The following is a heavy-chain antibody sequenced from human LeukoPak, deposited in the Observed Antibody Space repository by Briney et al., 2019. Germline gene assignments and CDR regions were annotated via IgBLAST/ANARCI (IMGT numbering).Heavy chain of an antibody. CDR1: GFTFSSYA. CDR3: ARAPFIARYFDL. Sequence: GGSLRLSCAASGFTFSSYAMHWVRQAPGKGLEWVAVISYDGSNKYYADSVKGRFTISRDNSKNTLYLQMNSLRAEDTAVYYCARAPFIARYFDLWGQGTLVTVSS. J-gene: IGHJ5*02. D-gene: IGHD2-21*01. CDR2: ISYDGSNK. V-gene: IGHV3-30-3*01.